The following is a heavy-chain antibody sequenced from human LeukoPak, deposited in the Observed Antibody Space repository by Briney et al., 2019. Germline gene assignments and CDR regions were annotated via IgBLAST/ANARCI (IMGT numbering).Heavy chain of an antibody. V-gene: IGHV4-59*08. CDR3: ARQYSDILTGYHRGELYWYFDL. CDR1: GGSISSYY. D-gene: IGHD3-9*01. CDR2: IYYSGST. J-gene: IGHJ2*01. Sequence: SQTLSLTCTVSGGSISSYYWSWIRQPPGKGLEWIGYIYYSGSTNYNPSLKSRVTISVDTSKNQFSLKLSSVTAADTAVYYCARQYSDILTGYHRGELYWYFDLWGRGTLVTVSS.